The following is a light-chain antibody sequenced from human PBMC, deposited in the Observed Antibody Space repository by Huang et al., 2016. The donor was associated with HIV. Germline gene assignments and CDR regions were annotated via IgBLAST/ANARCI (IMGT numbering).Light chain of an antibody. V-gene: IGKV2-30*02. CDR2: KVS. CDR1: QTLVHTDGNTY. J-gene: IGKJ1*01. CDR3: MQGTHWPPGT. Sequence: DVIMTQSPLLLPVTLGQPAAISCRSSQTLVHTDGNTYLNWFLQRPGQSPRRLIYKVSTRDSGVPDRFTGRGSGIEFTLTISRVEAEDVGIYYCMQGTHWPPGTFGQGTNMEIK.